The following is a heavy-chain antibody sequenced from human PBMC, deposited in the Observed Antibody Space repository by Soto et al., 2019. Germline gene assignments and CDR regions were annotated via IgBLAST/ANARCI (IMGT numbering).Heavy chain of an antibody. CDR2: ISYDGSNQ. V-gene: IGHV3-30-3*01. CDR3: TRGLLTEYFDY. J-gene: IGHJ4*02. Sequence: QVQLVESGGGVVQSGRSLRLSCAASGFTFDTYAMQWVRQAPGKGLEWVAVISYDGSNQFYAGSVKGRFTVSRDNSKNTHYLQMNSLRNDDTAVYYCTRGLLTEYFDYWGQGAMVTVSS. CDR1: GFTFDTYA.